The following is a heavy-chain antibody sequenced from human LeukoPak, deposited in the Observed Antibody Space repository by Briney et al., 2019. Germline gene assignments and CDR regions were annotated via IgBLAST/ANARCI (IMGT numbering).Heavy chain of an antibody. CDR1: GFTFSIYV. J-gene: IGHJ4*02. Sequence: GGSLRLSCAPSGFTFSIYVMLGAPDAPDEGREGVAYIWYEGSKKHYAHSVTSRFTISRDNSKSTLYLQMNSLRAEDTAVYYCVKVVAGRPFFDYWGQGTLVTVSS. CDR2: IWYEGSKK. V-gene: IGHV3-30*02. CDR3: VKVVAGRPFFDY. D-gene: IGHD6-19*01.